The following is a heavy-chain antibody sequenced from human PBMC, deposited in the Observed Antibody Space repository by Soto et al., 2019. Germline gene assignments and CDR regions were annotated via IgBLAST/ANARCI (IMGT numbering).Heavy chain of an antibody. D-gene: IGHD3-10*01. CDR2: ISAYNGNT. V-gene: IGHV1-18*04. J-gene: IGHJ4*02. CDR3: AREPYGSGSYYPDDY. Sequence: GASVKVSCKASGYTFTSYGISWVRQAPGQGLEWMGWISAYNGNTNYVQKLQGRVTMTTDTSTSTAYMELRSLRSDDTAVYYCAREPYGSGSYYPDDYWGQGTLVTVSS. CDR1: GYTFTSYG.